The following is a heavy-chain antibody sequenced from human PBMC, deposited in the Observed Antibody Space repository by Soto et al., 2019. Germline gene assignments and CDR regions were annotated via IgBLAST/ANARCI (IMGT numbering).Heavy chain of an antibody. J-gene: IGHJ4*02. Sequence: SETLSLTCTVSGDSIESADYLWTWIRQPPGEGLEYIGYIYYSGTIYYNPSLQSRAAISADTSKNQFSLKLSSVTAADTAVYYCARDQNRNDALYYFDYWGQGTLVTVSS. V-gene: IGHV4-30-4*01. D-gene: IGHD1-1*01. CDR1: GDSIESADYL. CDR3: ARDQNRNDALYYFDY. CDR2: IYYSGTI.